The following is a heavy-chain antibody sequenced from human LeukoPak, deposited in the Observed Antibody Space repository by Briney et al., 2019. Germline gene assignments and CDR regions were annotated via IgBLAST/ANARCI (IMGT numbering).Heavy chain of an antibody. Sequence: GGSLKISCKGSGYSFTSYWIGWVRQMPGKGLEWMGIIYSGDSDTRYSPSFQGQVTISADKSISTAYLQWSSLKASDTAMYYCATMGELSFSPGINWGQGNLVIVTS. CDR3: ATMGELSFSPGIN. D-gene: IGHD3-16*02. CDR1: GYSFTSYW. J-gene: IGHJ4*02. CDR2: IYSGDSDT. V-gene: IGHV5-51*01.